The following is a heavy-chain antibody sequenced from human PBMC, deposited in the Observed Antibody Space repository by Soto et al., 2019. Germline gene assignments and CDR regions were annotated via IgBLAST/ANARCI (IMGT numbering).Heavy chain of an antibody. CDR3: AKGGRSSSGLDFDY. CDR2: ISGSGGDT. CDR1: GFTFSSYA. D-gene: IGHD6-6*01. Sequence: EVQLLESGGGLVQPGGSLRLSCAASGFTFSSYAMNWVRQAPGKGLEWVSTISGSGGDTYYADSVKGRFSISRDNSKYTLSLQMERLRAEDTAVYYCAKGGRSSSGLDFDYWGQGTLVTVSS. V-gene: IGHV3-23*01. J-gene: IGHJ4*02.